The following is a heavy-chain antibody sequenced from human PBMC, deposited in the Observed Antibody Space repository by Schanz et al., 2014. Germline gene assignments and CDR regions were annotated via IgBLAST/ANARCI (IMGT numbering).Heavy chain of an antibody. CDR3: ARSPGDFPGWFDS. CDR1: GRSISSGGSS. J-gene: IGHJ5*01. D-gene: IGHD4-17*01. V-gene: IGHV4-30-2*01. CDR2: IYHSGST. Sequence: QVQLQESGPGLVKPSETLSLTCSVSGRSISSGGSSWNWIRLPPGKGLEWIGYIYHSGSTYYNPSLKSRVTISVDRSKNQFSLILNSVTAADTAVYYCARSPGDFPGWFDSWGQGSLVTVSS.